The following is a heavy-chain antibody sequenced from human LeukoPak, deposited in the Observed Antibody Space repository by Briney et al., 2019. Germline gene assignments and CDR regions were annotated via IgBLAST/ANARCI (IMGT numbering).Heavy chain of an antibody. J-gene: IGHJ4*02. CDR3: ARVGSDWFYFLDF. Sequence: GGSLRLSCTTSGFTPGDYGLTWVRQAPGKGLEWVGSIRSKVFGGTTEFAASVKGRFTISRDDSKNIAYLQMSSLKTEDTAVYYCARVGSDWFYFLDFWGQGTLVAVSS. V-gene: IGHV3-49*04. CDR1: GFTPGDYG. CDR2: IRSKVFGGTT. D-gene: IGHD3-9*01.